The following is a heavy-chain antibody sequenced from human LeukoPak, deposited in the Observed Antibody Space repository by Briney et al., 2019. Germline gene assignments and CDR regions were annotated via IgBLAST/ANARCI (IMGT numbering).Heavy chain of an antibody. CDR3: ARAYYDILTGYYRDNWFDP. J-gene: IGHJ5*02. V-gene: IGHV3-48*03. D-gene: IGHD3-9*01. CDR2: ISSSGSTI. CDR1: GFTFSSYE. Sequence: GGSLRLSCAASGFTFSSYEMNWVRQAPGKGLEWVSYISSSGSTIYCADSVKGRFTISRDNAKNSLYLQMNSLRAEDTAVYYCARAYYDILTGYYRDNWFDPWGQGTLVTVSS.